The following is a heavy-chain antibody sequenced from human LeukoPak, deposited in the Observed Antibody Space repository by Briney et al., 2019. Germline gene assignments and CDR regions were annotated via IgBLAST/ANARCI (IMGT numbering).Heavy chain of an antibody. V-gene: IGHV4-39*07. D-gene: IGHD2-2*01. CDR2: IYYSGST. Sequence: SETLSLTCTVSGGSISSSSYYWGWIRQPPGKGLEWIGSIYYSGSTNYNPSLKSRVTMSVDTSKNQFSLKLSSVTAADTAVYYCARTLDCSSTSCQLPYYYYYMDVWGKGTTVTVSS. CDR1: GGSISSSSYY. CDR3: ARTLDCSSTSCQLPYYYYYMDV. J-gene: IGHJ6*03.